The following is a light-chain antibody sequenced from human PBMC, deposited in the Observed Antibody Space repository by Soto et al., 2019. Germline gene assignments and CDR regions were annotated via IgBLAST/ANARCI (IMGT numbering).Light chain of an antibody. J-gene: IGLJ2*01. CDR1: SRDVGGYNY. V-gene: IGLV2-14*01. CDR2: DVS. CDR3: SSYASSTPVV. Sequence: QSALTQPASVSGSPGPSITISCDGTSRDVGGYNYVSWYQQHPGKAPKLMIYDVSNRPSGVSNRFSGYKSGNAASLTISGLQAEDEADYYCSSYASSTPVVFGGGTKLT.